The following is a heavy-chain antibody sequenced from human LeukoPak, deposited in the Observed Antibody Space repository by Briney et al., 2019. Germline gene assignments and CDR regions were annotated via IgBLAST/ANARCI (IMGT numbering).Heavy chain of an antibody. CDR2: IDFSGST. CDR1: GGSISSYY. J-gene: IGHJ5*02. V-gene: IGHV4-59*01. D-gene: IGHD1-14*01. Sequence: SETLSLTCTVSGGSISSYYWSWVRQPPGKGLEWIGYIDFSGSTKFNPSLESRVTLSVDTSKNRISLNLNSMTAADTGMYYCARAFGITNYNGLDPWGQGTLVAVSS. CDR3: ARAFGITNYNGLDP.